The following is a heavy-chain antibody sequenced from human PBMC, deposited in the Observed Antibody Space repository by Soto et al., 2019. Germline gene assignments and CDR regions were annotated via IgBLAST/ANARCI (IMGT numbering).Heavy chain of an antibody. CDR3: AKIPITIFGVVIIPYYYYMYV. Sequence: EVQLLESGGGLVQPGGSLRLSCAASGFTFSSYAMSWVRQAPGKGLEWVSAISGSGGSTYYADSVKGRFTISRDNSKNTLYLQMNSLRAEDTAVYYCAKIPITIFGVVIIPYYYYMYVRGKGTTVTVSS. V-gene: IGHV3-23*01. CDR1: GFTFSSYA. J-gene: IGHJ6*03. D-gene: IGHD3-3*01. CDR2: ISGSGGST.